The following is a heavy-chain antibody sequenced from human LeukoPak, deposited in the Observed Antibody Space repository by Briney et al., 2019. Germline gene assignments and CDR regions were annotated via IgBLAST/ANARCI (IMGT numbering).Heavy chain of an antibody. CDR1: GGSFSGYY. J-gene: IGHJ4*02. D-gene: IGHD2-15*01. Sequence: SETLSLTCAVYGGSFSGYYWSWIRQPLGKGLEWIGEINHSGSTNYNPSLKSRVTISVDTSKNQFSLKLSSVTAADTAVYYCARRSGYLDYWGQGTLVTVSS. CDR3: ARRSGYLDY. V-gene: IGHV4-34*01. CDR2: INHSGST.